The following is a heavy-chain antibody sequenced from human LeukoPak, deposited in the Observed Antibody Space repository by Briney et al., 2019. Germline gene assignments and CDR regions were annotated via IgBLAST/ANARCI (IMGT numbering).Heavy chain of an antibody. V-gene: IGHV1-69*06. CDR3: ARTLEALWFGEFDY. CDR2: SIPIFGTA. D-gene: IGHD3-10*01. CDR1: GGTFTSYA. Sequence: SVKVSCKASGGTFTSYAISWVRQAPGQGLELMGVSIPIFGTANYAQKFQGRVTITADKSTSTAYMELSSLRSDDTAVYYCARTLEALWFGEFDYWGQGTLVTVSS. J-gene: IGHJ4*02.